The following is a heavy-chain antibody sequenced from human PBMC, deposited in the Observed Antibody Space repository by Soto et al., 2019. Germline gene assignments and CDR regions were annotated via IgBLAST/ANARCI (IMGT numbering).Heavy chain of an antibody. V-gene: IGHV3-30*18. J-gene: IGHJ2*01. Sequence: QVQMVESGGGVVQPGRSLRLSCAAYGFTFSSYGMHWVRQAPGKGLEWVAVISYDGSNKYYADSVKGRFTISRDTSKNCLYLQMNSLGAGDTAVYYCAKERVVGAPYAGRRAGYFDLWGRGTLVTVSS. CDR1: GFTFSSYG. CDR3: AKERVVGAPYAGRRAGYFDL. D-gene: IGHD1-26*01. CDR2: ISYDGSNK.